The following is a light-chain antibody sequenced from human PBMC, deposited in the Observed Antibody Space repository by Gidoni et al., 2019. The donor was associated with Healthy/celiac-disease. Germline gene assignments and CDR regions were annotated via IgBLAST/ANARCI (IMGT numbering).Light chain of an antibody. V-gene: IGKV1-39*01. CDR1: QSISSY. CDR2: AAS. J-gene: IGKJ4*01. CDR3: QQSYSTPLT. Sequence: DIQMTHAPSSLSASVGDRVTITCRASQSISSYLNWYQQKPGNDPKLLIYAASSLQSGVPSRFSGSGSGTDFTLTISSLQSEDFATYYCQQSYSTPLTCGGGTKVEIK.